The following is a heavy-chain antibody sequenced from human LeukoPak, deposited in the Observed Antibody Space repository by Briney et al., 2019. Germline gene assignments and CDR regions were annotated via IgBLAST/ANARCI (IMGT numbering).Heavy chain of an antibody. Sequence: SQTLSLTCAISGDSVSRNSAAGNWIRQSPSRGLEWLGRTYYRSKWYNDYAVSVESRITINPDTSKNQFSLQLNSVTPDDTAVYYCARAEGDIEGCDVWFEPWGQGTLVTVSS. CDR1: GDSVSRNSAA. CDR2: TYYRSKWYN. CDR3: ARAEGDIEGCDVWFEP. V-gene: IGHV6-1*01. D-gene: IGHD5-12*01. J-gene: IGHJ5*02.